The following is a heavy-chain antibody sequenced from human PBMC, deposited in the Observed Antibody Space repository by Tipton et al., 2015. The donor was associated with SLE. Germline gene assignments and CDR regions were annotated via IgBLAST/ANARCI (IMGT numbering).Heavy chain of an antibody. CDR3: ARVSYCYGPGRYYYYMDV. D-gene: IGHD3-10*01. Sequence: LRLSCTVSGGSISSYYWSWIRQPPGKGLEWIGYIYYSGSTNYNPSLKSRVTISVDTSKNQFSLKLSSVTAADTAVYYCARVSYCYGPGRYYYYMDVWGKGTPVTVSS. CDR2: IYYSGST. V-gene: IGHV4-59*01. J-gene: IGHJ6*03. CDR1: GGSISSYY.